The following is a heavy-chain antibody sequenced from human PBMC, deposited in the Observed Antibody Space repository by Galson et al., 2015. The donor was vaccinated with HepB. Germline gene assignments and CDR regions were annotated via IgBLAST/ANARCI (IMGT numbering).Heavy chain of an antibody. Sequence: SLRLSCAASRFSFSSYAMHWVRQAPGKGLEWVAVISYDGSNKYYADCVKGRFTISRDNSENTLYMQMNSLKSEDTAVYYCARGQVPGTTYFYGSAVWGQRLTVTVAS. V-gene: IGHV3-30-3*01. CDR2: ISYDGSNK. D-gene: IGHD1-14*01. CDR3: ARGQVPGTTYFYGSAV. CDR1: RFSFSSYA. J-gene: IGHJ6*02.